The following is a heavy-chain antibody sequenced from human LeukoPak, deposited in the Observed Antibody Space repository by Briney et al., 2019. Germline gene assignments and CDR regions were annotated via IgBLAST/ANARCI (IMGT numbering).Heavy chain of an antibody. CDR1: GGSISSGSYY. J-gene: IGHJ4*02. D-gene: IGHD3/OR15-3a*01. CDR2: IYTRGST. Sequence: SQTLSLTCTVSGGSISSGSYYWSWIRQPAGKGLEWIGRIYTRGSTNYNPSLKSRVTMSVDTSKNQFSLKLSSVTAADTAVYYCARQTGSGLFILPGGQGTLVTVSS. V-gene: IGHV4-61*02. CDR3: ARQTGSGLFILP.